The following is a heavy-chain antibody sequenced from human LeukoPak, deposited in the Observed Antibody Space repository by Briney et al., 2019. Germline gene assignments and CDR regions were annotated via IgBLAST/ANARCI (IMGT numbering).Heavy chain of an antibody. V-gene: IGHV1-69*06. CDR2: IIPIFGTA. J-gene: IGHJ3*02. CDR3: ARAPDYSSGWDDAFDI. CDR1: GGTFSSYA. Sequence: ASVKVSCKASGGTFSSYAISWVRQAPGLGLEWMGGIIPIFGTANYAQKFQGRVTITADKSTSTAYMELSSLRSEDTAVYYCARAPDYSSGWDDAFDIWGQGTMVTVSS. D-gene: IGHD6-19*01.